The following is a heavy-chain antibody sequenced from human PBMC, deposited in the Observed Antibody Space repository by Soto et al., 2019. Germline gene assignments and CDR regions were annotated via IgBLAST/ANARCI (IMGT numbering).Heavy chain of an antibody. D-gene: IGHD1-7*01. CDR3: ATPQTGTSPNLDY. CDR2: IIPIFGTA. V-gene: IGHV1-69*06. Sequence: QVQRVPSGAEVKKPGSSVQVSCKASGGTFSSYAISWVRQAPGQGLEWMGGIIPIFGTANYAQKFQGRVTMTEDKSTRLAYMELSRVRSADTAVYYCATPQTGTSPNLDYWGQVTLVTVST. J-gene: IGHJ4*02. CDR1: GGTFSSYA.